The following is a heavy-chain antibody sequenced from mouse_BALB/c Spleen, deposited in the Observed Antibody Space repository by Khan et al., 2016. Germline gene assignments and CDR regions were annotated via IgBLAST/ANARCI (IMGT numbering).Heavy chain of an antibody. J-gene: IGHJ2*01. V-gene: IGHV9-1*02. D-gene: IGHD1-2*01. CDR3: ARSDDYGNDY. CDR1: GYTFTNYG. Sequence: QIQLVQSGPELKKPGETVKISCKASGYTFTNYGMNWVKRAPGKVLKWMGWINTYTEEPTYADDFKGRFAFSLATSASTAYLQSNNLKNEDMATYFCARSDDYGNDYWGQGTTLTVSS. CDR2: INTYTEEP.